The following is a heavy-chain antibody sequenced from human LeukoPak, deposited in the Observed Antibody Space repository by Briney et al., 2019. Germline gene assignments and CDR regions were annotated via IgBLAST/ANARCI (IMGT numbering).Heavy chain of an antibody. CDR2: ISSSSSYI. CDR1: GFTFSSYS. CDR3: AKGSSSGGSGNFDY. D-gene: IGHD6-13*01. V-gene: IGHV3-21*04. Sequence: GGSLRLSCAASGFTFSSYSMNWVRQAPGKGLEWVSSISSSSSYIYYADSVKGRFTISRDNAKNSLYLQMNSLRAEDTALYYCAKGSSSGGSGNFDYWGQGTLVTVSS. J-gene: IGHJ4*02.